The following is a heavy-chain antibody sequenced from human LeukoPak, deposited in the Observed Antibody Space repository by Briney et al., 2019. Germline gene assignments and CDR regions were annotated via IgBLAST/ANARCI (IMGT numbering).Heavy chain of an antibody. Sequence: ASVKVSCKASGYTFTSYDINWVRQATGQGLEWMGWMNPNSGNTGYAQKFQGRVTMTRNTSIGTAYMELSSLRSEDTAVYYCARGPGLRCSGGSCYFDKWGQGNLVTVSS. CDR3: ARGPGLRCSGGSCYFDK. CDR1: GYTFTSYD. J-gene: IGHJ4*02. D-gene: IGHD2-15*01. CDR2: MNPNSGNT. V-gene: IGHV1-8*01.